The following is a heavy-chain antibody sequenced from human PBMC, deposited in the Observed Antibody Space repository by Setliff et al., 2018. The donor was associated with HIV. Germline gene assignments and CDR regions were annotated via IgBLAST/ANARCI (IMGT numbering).Heavy chain of an antibody. V-gene: IGHV4-61*02. J-gene: IGHJ4*02. D-gene: IGHD3-16*01. Sequence: SETLSLTCTVSGGSINSGIYYWTWIRQPAGKGLEWLGLIHIGGNTNYNPSLKSRVTMSVDTSKNQFSLNLNSVTATDTAIYYCATERWLYQNFDSWGQGTQVTVSS. CDR2: IHIGGNT. CDR3: ATERWLYQNFDS. CDR1: GGSINSGIYY.